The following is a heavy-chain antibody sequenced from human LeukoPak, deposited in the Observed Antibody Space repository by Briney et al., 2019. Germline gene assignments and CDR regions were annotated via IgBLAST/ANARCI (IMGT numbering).Heavy chain of an antibody. V-gene: IGHV5-51*01. Sequence: GESLKISCKGSGYSFTNYWIGWARQMPGKGLEWMGIIYPGDSDTRYSPSFQGQVTVSADKSISTAYLQWSSLKASDTAMYYCARLEYSTSSAPDYWGQGTLDTVSS. D-gene: IGHD6-6*01. J-gene: IGHJ4*02. CDR2: IYPGDSDT. CDR3: ARLEYSTSSAPDY. CDR1: GYSFTNYW.